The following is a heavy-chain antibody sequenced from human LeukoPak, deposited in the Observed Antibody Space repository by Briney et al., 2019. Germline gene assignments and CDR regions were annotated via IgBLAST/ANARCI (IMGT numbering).Heavy chain of an antibody. J-gene: IGHJ4*02. Sequence: ASVKVSCKASGYTFTSNYIHWLRQAPGQGLEWMGLINPSGGSTSYAQKFQGRFTMTRDTSTSTVYMELSSLRSEDTAVYYCARDVISYYYDSSGSPIGSHFDYWGQGTLVTVSS. CDR3: ARDVISYYYDSSGSPIGSHFDY. D-gene: IGHD3-22*01. CDR1: GYTFTSNY. V-gene: IGHV1-46*01. CDR2: INPSGGST.